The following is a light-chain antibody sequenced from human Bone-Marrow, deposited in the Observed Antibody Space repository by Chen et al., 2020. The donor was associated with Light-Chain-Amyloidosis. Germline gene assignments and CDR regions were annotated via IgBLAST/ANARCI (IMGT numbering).Light chain of an antibody. V-gene: IGLV3-25*03. CDR1: DLPKKY. CDR2: RDT. Sequence: SYELTQPPSVSVSPGQTARITCSGDDLPKKYAYWYQQKPGQAPVLVIHRDTERPAGISERFSGSSSGTTATLTISGGQAEDAADYHCQSADSSGTYEVIFGGGTKLTVL. CDR3: QSADSSGTYEVI. J-gene: IGLJ2*01.